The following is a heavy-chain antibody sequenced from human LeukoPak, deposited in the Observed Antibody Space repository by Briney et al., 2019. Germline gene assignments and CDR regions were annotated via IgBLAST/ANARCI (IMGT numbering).Heavy chain of an antibody. J-gene: IGHJ4*02. CDR3: AREMGRTTEDFDY. Sequence: GGSLRLSCAASGFSIDDDAMHRVRQAPGKGLEWVSLISGDGGSTYYADSVKGRVTISRDNSKNSLYLQMNSLTTEDTALYYCAREMGRTTEDFDYWGQGTLVTVSS. V-gene: IGHV3-43*02. CDR2: ISGDGGST. CDR1: GFSIDDDA. D-gene: IGHD1-7*01.